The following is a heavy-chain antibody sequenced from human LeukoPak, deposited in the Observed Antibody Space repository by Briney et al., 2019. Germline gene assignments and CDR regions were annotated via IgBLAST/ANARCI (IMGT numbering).Heavy chain of an antibody. CDR2: IGGIGGDT. CDR1: GFTFNSYA. CDR3: AKGIATADDY. J-gene: IGHJ4*02. Sequence: PGGSLRLSCAASGFTFNSYAMSWVRQAPGKGLEWVSAIGGIGGDTFYADSVRGRFTISRDDSKNTLYLLMNSLRAEDTAVYYCAKGIATADDYWGQGTLVTVSS. V-gene: IGHV3-23*01. D-gene: IGHD5-24*01.